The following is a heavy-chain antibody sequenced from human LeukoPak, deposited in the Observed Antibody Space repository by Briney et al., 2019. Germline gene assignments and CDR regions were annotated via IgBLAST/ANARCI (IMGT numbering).Heavy chain of an antibody. Sequence: GASVKVSCKASGYTFTDYYVHWVRQAPGQGLEWMGWINPKNGGPNFAQKFQGRVTMTRDTSISTAYMEVTSLKADDTAVYYCARLGPVIRWESDSWGQGTLVTVSS. J-gene: IGHJ4*02. D-gene: IGHD1-26*01. V-gene: IGHV1-2*02. CDR1: GYTFTDYY. CDR2: INPKNGGP. CDR3: ARLGPVIRWESDS.